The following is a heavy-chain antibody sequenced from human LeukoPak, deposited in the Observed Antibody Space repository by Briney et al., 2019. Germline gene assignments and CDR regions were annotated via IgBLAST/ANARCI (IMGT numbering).Heavy chain of an antibody. CDR1: GYSISSGYY. CDR2: IYHSGST. J-gene: IGHJ4*02. CDR3: ARRLGIMRDPFDY. V-gene: IGHV4-38-2*01. D-gene: IGHD7-27*01. Sequence: KPSETLSLTCAVSGYSISSGYYWGWIWQPPGKGLEWIGSIYHSGSTYYNPSLKSRVTISVDTSKNQFSLKLSSVTAADTAVYYCARRLGIMRDPFDYWGQGTLVTVSS.